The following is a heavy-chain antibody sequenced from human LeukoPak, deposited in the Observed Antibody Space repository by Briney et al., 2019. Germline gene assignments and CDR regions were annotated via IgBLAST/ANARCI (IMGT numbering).Heavy chain of an antibody. CDR1: GFIFSNYG. V-gene: IGHV3-30*02. CDR2: IQYDGNKT. D-gene: IGHD3-22*01. J-gene: IGHJ3*02. CDR3: ANLGGEYYYDSSGPDDDAFDI. Sequence: GGSLRLSCAASGFIFSNYGMHWVRQSPGKGLEWVTFIQYDGNKTYYADSVKGRFTISRDNSKNTLYLQMNSLRAEDTAVYYCANLGGEYYYDSSGPDDDAFDIWGQGTMVTVSS.